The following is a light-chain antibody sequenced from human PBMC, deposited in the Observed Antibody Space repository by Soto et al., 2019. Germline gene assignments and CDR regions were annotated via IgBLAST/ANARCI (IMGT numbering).Light chain of an antibody. CDR2: GAS. CDR1: QSVSSN. J-gene: IGKJ4*01. V-gene: IGKV3-15*01. CDR3: QQYNEFPSLT. Sequence: EIVMTQSPATLSVSPGERATLSCRASQSVSSNLAWYQQKPGQAPRLLIYGASTRATGIPARFSGSVSGTEFTLTISSLQSEDFALYYCQQYNEFPSLTFGGGTKVEIK.